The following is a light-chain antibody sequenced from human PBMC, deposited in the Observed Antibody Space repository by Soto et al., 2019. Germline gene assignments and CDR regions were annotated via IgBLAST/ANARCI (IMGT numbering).Light chain of an antibody. CDR3: LLFCSDGVL. CDR2: STT. V-gene: IGLV7-43*01. J-gene: IGLJ2*01. Sequence: QTVVTQEPSLTVSPGGTVTLTCASSTGAVTSGYYPNWFQQKPGQPPRALIYSTTYTHSWTPARFSGSLLGGKAALTLSGVKPEDEADYYCLLFCSDGVLFGGGTKLTVL. CDR1: TGAVTSGYY.